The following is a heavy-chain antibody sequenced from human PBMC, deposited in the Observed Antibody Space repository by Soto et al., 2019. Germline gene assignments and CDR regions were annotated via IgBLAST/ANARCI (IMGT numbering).Heavy chain of an antibody. CDR1: GGSIISSGYY. Sequence: PSETLSLTCTVSGGSIISSGYYWIWIRQHPGKGLEWIGYIYYSGNTHYNPSLRSRVIMSLITSKNQFSLKLNSVSAADTAVYYCARVRCGSTSCLRPDYWGQGTLVTVSS. D-gene: IGHD2-2*01. J-gene: IGHJ4*02. CDR3: ARVRCGSTSCLRPDY. V-gene: IGHV4-31*03. CDR2: IYYSGNT.